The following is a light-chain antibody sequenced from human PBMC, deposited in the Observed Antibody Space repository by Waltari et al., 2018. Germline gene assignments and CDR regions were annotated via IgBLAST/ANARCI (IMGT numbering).Light chain of an antibody. CDR1: ISDVGTYKF. J-gene: IGLJ2*01. V-gene: IGLV2-14*03. CDR3: NSYTTSGTVV. Sequence: QSALTQPASVSGSPGQSNTLHCTGTISDVGTYKFVLWYHQHPGKVPKLIIYDATDRPSGVSSRFSGSKSGNTASLTISGLQAEDEGDYYCNSYTTSGTVVFGGGTKLTVL. CDR2: DAT.